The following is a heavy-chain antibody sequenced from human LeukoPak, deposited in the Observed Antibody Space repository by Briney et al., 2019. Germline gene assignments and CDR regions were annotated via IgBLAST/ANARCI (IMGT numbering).Heavy chain of an antibody. D-gene: IGHD3-22*01. J-gene: IGHJ4*02. CDR1: GFTVSSYY. Sequence: GGSLRLSCAASGFTVSSYYMNWVRQAPGKGLEWVSVIYSGSSTYYADSVKARFTISRDNSKNTLYLQMNSLRAEDTAVYYCAKSSYYDASGYYREYYFDYWGQGTLVTVSS. CDR2: IYSGSST. V-gene: IGHV3-53*01. CDR3: AKSSYYDASGYYREYYFDY.